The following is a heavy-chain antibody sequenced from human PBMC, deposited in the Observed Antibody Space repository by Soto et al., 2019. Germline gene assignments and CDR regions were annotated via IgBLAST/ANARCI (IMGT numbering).Heavy chain of an antibody. J-gene: IGHJ5*02. CDR2: ISAYNGNT. Sequence: SVKVSCKASGYTFTSYGISWVRQAPGQGLEWMGWISAYNGNTNYAQKLQGRVTMTTDTSTSTAYMELRSLRSDDTAVYYCARAVWLVKGIVVVPAAIPFDWFDPWGQGTLVTVSS. V-gene: IGHV1-18*01. D-gene: IGHD2-2*02. CDR3: ARAVWLVKGIVVVPAAIPFDWFDP. CDR1: GYTFTSYG.